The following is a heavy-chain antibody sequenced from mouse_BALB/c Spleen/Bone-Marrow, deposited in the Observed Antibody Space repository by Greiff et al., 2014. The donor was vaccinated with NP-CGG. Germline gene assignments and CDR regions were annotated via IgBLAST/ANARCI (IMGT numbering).Heavy chain of an antibody. J-gene: IGHJ2*01. D-gene: IGHD2-4*01. CDR1: GFTFNDYY. CDR3: ARVSYDYFDY. V-gene: IGHV5-4*02. CDR2: ISDGGSYT. Sequence: EVKLMESGGGLVKPGGSLKLSCAASGFTFNDYYMYWVRQTPEKRLEWVATISDGGSYTYYPDSVKGRFTISRDNAKNNLYLQMSSLKSEDTAMYYCARVSYDYFDYWGQGTTLTVSS.